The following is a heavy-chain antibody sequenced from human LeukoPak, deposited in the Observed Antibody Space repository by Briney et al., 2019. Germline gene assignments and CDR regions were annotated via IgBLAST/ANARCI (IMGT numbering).Heavy chain of an antibody. CDR3: AKPHLGGITMVRGATYYFDY. V-gene: IGHV3-7*01. CDR1: GFTFSSYW. D-gene: IGHD3-10*01. Sequence: PGGSLRLSCAASGFTFSSYWMSWVRQAPGKGLEWVANIKQDGSNKYYADSVKGRFTISRDNSKNTLYLQMNSLRAEDTAVYYCAKPHLGGITMVRGATYYFDYWGQGTLVTVSS. J-gene: IGHJ4*02. CDR2: IKQDGSNK.